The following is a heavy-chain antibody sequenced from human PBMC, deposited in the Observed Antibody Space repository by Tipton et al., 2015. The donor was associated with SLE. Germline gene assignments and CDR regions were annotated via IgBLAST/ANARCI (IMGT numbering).Heavy chain of an antibody. CDR1: GFTFDDYA. J-gene: IGHJ6*02. V-gene: IGHV3-9*01. CDR2: ISWNRGSI. D-gene: IGHD3-22*01. CDR3: ARWDSSGYYDNYYYYGMDV. Sequence: SLRLSCAASGFTFDDYAMHWVRQAPGKGLEWVSGISWNRGSIGYADSVKGRFTISRDNAKNSLYLQMNSLRAEDTALYYCARWDSSGYYDNYYYYGMDVWGQGTTVTVSS.